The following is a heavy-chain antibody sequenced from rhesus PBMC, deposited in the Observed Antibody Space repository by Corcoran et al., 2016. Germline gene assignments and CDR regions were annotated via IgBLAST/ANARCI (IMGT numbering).Heavy chain of an antibody. J-gene: IGHJ4*01. CDR2: IYGSSGST. CDR3: ARVHTNYLDPSLDYYFDY. Sequence: QVQLQESGPGLVKPSETLSLTCAVSGGSISDSYYWSWIRQPPGKGLEWIGYIYGSSGSTYYNPSLKSRVTISTDTSKNQFSLKLSSVTAADTAVYYCARVHTNYLDPSLDYYFDYWGQGVLVTVSS. V-gene: IGHV4S7*01. D-gene: IGHD3-22*01. CDR1: GGSISDSYY.